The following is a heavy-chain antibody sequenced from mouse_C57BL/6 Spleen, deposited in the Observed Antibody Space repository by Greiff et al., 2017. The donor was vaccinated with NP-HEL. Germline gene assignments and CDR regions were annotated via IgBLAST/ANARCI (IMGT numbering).Heavy chain of an antibody. D-gene: IGHD2-3*01. CDR3: TSFDGYYGAY. Sequence: QVQLKQSGPGLVQPSQSLSITCTVSGFSLTSYGVHWVRQSPGKGLEWLGVIWGGGSTDYNAAFISRLSISKDNSKSQVFFKMNSLQADDTAIYYCTSFDGYYGAYWGQGTLVTVSA. V-gene: IGHV2-2*01. J-gene: IGHJ3*01. CDR1: GFSLTSYG. CDR2: IWGGGST.